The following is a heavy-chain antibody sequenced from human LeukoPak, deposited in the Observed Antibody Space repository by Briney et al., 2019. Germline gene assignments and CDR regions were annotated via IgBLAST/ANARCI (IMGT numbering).Heavy chain of an antibody. CDR3: ARGAGGYRFDP. V-gene: IGHV4-59*01. Sequence: GSLRLSCAASGFTFSSYGXXWVRXAPGKGLEYIGYIYNSGRTFYNPSLKSRVTISADTSKKQFSLKLTSVTAADTAVYYCARGAGGYRFDPWGQGTLVTVSS. CDR2: IYNSGRT. CDR1: GFTFSSYG. J-gene: IGHJ5*02. D-gene: IGHD1-1*01.